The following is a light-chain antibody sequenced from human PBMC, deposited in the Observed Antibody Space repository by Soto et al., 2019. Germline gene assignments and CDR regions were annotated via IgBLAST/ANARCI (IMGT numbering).Light chain of an antibody. CDR3: SSYTSSSTPYV. J-gene: IGLJ1*01. Sequence: QSVLTQPASVSGSPGQSTTISCTGTSSDVGGYNYVSWYQQHPGKAPKLMIYDVSNRPSGVSNRFSGSKSGNTASLTISGLQAEDDADYYCSSYTSSSTPYVFGTGTKATVL. V-gene: IGLV2-14*01. CDR1: SSDVGGYNY. CDR2: DVS.